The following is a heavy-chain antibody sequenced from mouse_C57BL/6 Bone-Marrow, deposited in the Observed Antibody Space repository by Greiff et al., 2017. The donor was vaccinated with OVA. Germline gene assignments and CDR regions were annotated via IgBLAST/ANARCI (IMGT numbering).Heavy chain of an antibody. CDR2: ISYSGST. D-gene: IGHD3-1*01. CDR1: GYSITSGYD. V-gene: IGHV3-1*01. Sequence: DVQLQESGPGMVKPSQSLSLTCTVTGYSITSGYDWHWIRHFPGNKLEWMGYISYSGSTNYNPSLKSRISITHDTSKNHFFLKLNSVTTEDTATYYCASRAYYAMDYWGQGTSVTVSS. CDR3: ASRAYYAMDY. J-gene: IGHJ4*01.